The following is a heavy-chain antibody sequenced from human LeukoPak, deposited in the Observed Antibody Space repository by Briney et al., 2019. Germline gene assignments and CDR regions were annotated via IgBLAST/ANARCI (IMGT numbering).Heavy chain of an antibody. Sequence: SETLSLTCAVSGGSMTTYAWSWIRQSAGKGLEWIGRFYSSGTNYYNPSLKSRVSMSLDTFKKEVSLEMRSVTAADTAVYYWAGDDPGYFDTWGQGILVTVSS. D-gene: IGHD1-1*01. J-gene: IGHJ5*02. CDR2: FYSSGTN. V-gene: IGHV4-4*07. CDR1: GGSMTTYA. CDR3: AGDDPGYFDT.